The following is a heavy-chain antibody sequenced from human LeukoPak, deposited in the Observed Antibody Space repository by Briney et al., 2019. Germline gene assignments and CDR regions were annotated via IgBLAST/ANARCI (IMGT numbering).Heavy chain of an antibody. CDR2: ISSSSSTI. D-gene: IGHD3-10*01. J-gene: IGHJ6*02. Sequence: GGSLRLSCAASGFTFSSYSMNWVRKAPGKGLEWVSYISSSSSTIYYADSVKGRFTISRDNAKNSLYLQMNSLRAEDTAVYYCARSLWSPFYYYYYGMDVWGQGTTVTVSS. CDR3: ARSLWSPFYYYYYGMDV. V-gene: IGHV3-48*01. CDR1: GFTFSSYS.